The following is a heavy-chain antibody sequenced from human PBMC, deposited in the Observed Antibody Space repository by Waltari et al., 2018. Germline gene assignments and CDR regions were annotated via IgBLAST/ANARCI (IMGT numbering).Heavy chain of an antibody. Sequence: QVHLVQSGAEVKKPGASVKVSCKASGYTFTSYGISWVRQAPGQGLEWMGWISAYNGNTNYAQKRQGRVTMTTDTSTSTAYMELRSLRSDDTAVYYCARSDLSYYYDSSGYYLDYWGQGTLVIVSS. D-gene: IGHD3-22*01. J-gene: IGHJ4*02. V-gene: IGHV1-18*01. CDR3: ARSDLSYYYDSSGYYLDY. CDR2: ISAYNGNT. CDR1: GYTFTSYG.